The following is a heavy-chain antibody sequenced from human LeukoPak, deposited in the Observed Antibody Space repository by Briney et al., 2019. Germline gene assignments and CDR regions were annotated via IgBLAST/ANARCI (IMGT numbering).Heavy chain of an antibody. V-gene: IGHV3-21*01. J-gene: IGHJ4*02. CDR3: ATTLGYCSGGSCYSDGYFDY. Sequence: PGGSLRLSCAASGFTFSSYSMNWVRQAPGKGLEWVSSISSSSSYIYYADSVKGRFTISRDNAKNSLYLQMNSLRAEDTAVYYCATTLGYCSGGSCYSDGYFDYWGQGTLVTVSS. D-gene: IGHD2-15*01. CDR2: ISSSSSYI. CDR1: GFTFSSYS.